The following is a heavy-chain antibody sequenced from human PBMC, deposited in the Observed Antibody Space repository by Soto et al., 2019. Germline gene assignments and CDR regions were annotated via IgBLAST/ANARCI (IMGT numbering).Heavy chain of an antibody. Sequence: GGSLRLSCSASRFTFDDYRIHWVRQAPGKGLEWVSLITRDGGSTYSADSVKGRFTISRDNSRNSLYLQMNSLRDEDTAVYYCARDRGYTYGFDFWGQGALVTVSS. J-gene: IGHJ4*02. D-gene: IGHD5-18*01. CDR3: ARDRGYTYGFDF. V-gene: IGHV3-43*01. CDR1: RFTFDDYR. CDR2: ITRDGGST.